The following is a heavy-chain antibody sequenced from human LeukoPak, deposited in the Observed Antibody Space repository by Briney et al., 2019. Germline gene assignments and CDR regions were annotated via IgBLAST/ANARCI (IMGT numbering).Heavy chain of an antibody. V-gene: IGHV3-23*01. J-gene: IGHJ4*02. CDR2: TSSSDPGT. Sequence: GGSLRLSCAASGFPLSSYAMSWVRQASGKGLEWVSATSSSDPGTYYADSVRGRFTISRDNSKNTLYLQMNSLRAEDTAVYYCARGEGGATSHYWGQGTLVTVSS. CDR3: ARGEGGATSHY. CDR1: GFPLSSYA. D-gene: IGHD1-26*01.